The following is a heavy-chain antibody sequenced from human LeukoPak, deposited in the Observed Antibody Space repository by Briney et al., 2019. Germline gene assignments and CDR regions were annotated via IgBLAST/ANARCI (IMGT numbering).Heavy chain of an antibody. Sequence: GESLRLSCAASGFTFTTYDMNWVRQAPGKGLEWVSYISRDSAYMYLADSVKGRFTISRDNAKNSLYLQMNSLRGEDTAAYYCARDDASTARASGMDVWGKGTTVTVSS. CDR1: GFTFTTYD. CDR2: ISRDSAYM. V-gene: IGHV3-21*01. J-gene: IGHJ6*04. CDR3: ARDDASTARASGMDV. D-gene: IGHD6-6*01.